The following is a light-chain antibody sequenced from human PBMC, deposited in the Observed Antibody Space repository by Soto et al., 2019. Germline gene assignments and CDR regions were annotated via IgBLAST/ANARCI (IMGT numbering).Light chain of an antibody. CDR2: DAS. Sequence: EVVLTQSPDTLSLSPGERVTLSCWASQNVRNNYLAWYQQKPGQAPRVLIYDASSRATGIPDRFSGSGTEADFTLTISRLEPEDFAVYYCQQYGSSPRTFGGGTKVEIK. J-gene: IGKJ4*01. CDR3: QQYGSSPRT. V-gene: IGKV3-20*01. CDR1: QNVRNNY.